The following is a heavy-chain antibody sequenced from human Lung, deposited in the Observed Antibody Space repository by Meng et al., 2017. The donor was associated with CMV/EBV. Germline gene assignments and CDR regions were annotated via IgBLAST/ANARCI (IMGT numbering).Heavy chain of an antibody. Sequence: GGSFRGYYWSWIRQPPGKGLEWIGEINHSGSTNYHPSLTSRVTISVDTSKNQFSLKLSSVTAADTAVYYCASSGRDIVATMAMTSEYWGQGTLVTVSS. CDR1: GGSFRGYY. V-gene: IGHV4-34*01. CDR2: INHSGST. CDR3: ASSGRDIVATMAMTSEY. D-gene: IGHD5-12*01. J-gene: IGHJ4*02.